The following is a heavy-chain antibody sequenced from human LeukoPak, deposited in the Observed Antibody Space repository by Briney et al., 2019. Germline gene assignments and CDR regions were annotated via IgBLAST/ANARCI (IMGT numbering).Heavy chain of an antibody. CDR2: IWYDGSNK. Sequence: GGSLRLSCAASGFTFSSYGMHWVRQAPGKGLEWVAVIWYDGSNKYYADSVKGRFTISRDNSKNTLYLQMNSLRAEDTAVYYCANDRDYYDSSGYLDHWGQGTLVTVSS. CDR1: GFTFSSYG. CDR3: ANDRDYYDSSGYLDH. D-gene: IGHD3-22*01. J-gene: IGHJ4*02. V-gene: IGHV3-33*06.